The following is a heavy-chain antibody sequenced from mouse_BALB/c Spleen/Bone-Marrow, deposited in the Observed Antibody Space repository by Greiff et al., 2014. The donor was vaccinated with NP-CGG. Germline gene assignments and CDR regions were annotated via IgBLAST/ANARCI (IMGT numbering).Heavy chain of an antibody. Sequence: VQLQQSGAELAKPGASVKMSCKASGYTFTDYWMRWVKQRPGQGLEWIGYISPSTGYTEYNQKFKDKATLTADKSSSTAYMQLSSLTSEDSAVYYCARIYYYGRDYWGQGTTLTVSS. D-gene: IGHD1-1*01. CDR1: GYTFTDYW. V-gene: IGHV1-7*01. J-gene: IGHJ2*01. CDR2: ISPSTGYT. CDR3: ARIYYYGRDY.